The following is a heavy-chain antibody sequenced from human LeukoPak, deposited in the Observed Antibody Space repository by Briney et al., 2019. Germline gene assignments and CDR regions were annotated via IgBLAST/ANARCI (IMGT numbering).Heavy chain of an antibody. CDR1: GYSFPSYW. V-gene: IGHV5-51*01. CDR3: ARLRKYSSGWYFDY. CDR2: IYPGDSDT. D-gene: IGHD6-19*01. Sequence: GGSLKIPCKGSGYSFPSYWLGWVPQMPGKGLEGMGIIYPGDSDTRYSPSFQGQVTISADKSISTAYLQWSSLKASDTAMYYCARLRKYSSGWYFDYWGQGTLVTVSS. J-gene: IGHJ4*02.